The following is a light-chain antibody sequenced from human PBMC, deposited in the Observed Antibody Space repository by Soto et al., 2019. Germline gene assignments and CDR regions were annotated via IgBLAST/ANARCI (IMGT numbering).Light chain of an antibody. CDR3: QQYDTSPRT. CDR2: GAS. Sequence: EVMLTQSPGTLSLSPGDRATLSCRASQSVASNYVAWYQQKSGQAPRLIIYGASNRATGIPDRFSGSGSGTDFTLTIRRLEPEDFAVYYCQQYDTSPRTFGQGTKVEFK. J-gene: IGKJ1*01. CDR1: QSVASNY. V-gene: IGKV3-20*01.